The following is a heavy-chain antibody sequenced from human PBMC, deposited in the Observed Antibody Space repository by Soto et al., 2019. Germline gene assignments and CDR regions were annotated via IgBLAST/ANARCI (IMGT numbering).Heavy chain of an antibody. CDR1: GGTFSSYA. J-gene: IGHJ4*02. V-gene: IGHV1-69*12. CDR3: ARNDYCSGSSCIDY. CDR2: SIPIFGTA. Sequence: QVQLVQSGAEVKKPGSSVKVSCKASGGTFSSYAISWGRQAPGQGLEWMGGSIPIFGTADYAQKFQGRVTTTADESTRTAYMELSSLRSEDRSVYYCARNDYCSGSSCIDYWGQANLVTASS. D-gene: IGHD3-10*01.